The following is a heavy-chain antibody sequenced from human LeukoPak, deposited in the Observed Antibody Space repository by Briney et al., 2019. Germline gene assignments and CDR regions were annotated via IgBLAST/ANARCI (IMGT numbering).Heavy chain of an antibody. Sequence: PGGSLRLSCAASGFTFSIYSMNSVRQAPGKGMEWLSSISSSRSYIYYADSVKGRFTISRDNAKNSLYLQMNSLRAEDTAVYYCAFLKTSSSYWGQGTLVTVSS. J-gene: IGHJ4*02. D-gene: IGHD3-3*01. CDR1: GFTFSIYS. CDR2: ISSSRSYI. V-gene: IGHV3-21*01. CDR3: AFLKTSSSY.